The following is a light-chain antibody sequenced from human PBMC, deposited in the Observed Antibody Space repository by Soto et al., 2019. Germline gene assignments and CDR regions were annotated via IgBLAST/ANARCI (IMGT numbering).Light chain of an antibody. V-gene: IGKV1-5*01. CDR3: QQYNSYLWT. J-gene: IGKJ1*01. CDR1: QTITNW. Sequence: DIQMTQSPSILSASVGDRVTITCRSSQTITNWLAWYQQKPGKAPKLLIYDASSLESGVPSRFSGSGSGTEFTLTISSLQPDDFATYYCQQYNSYLWTFGQGTKVDI. CDR2: DAS.